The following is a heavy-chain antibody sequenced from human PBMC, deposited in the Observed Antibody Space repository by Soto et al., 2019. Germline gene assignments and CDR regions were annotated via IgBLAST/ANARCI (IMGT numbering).Heavy chain of an antibody. CDR1: GFTVSSNY. CDR2: ISSSSSYI. V-gene: IGHV3-21*04. CDR3: ARVPSIAAAGTFDY. Sequence: GGSLRLSCAASGFTVSSNYMSWVRQAPGKGLEWVSSISSSSSYIYYADSVKGRFTISRDNAKNSLYLQMNSLRAEDTAVYYCARVPSIAAAGTFDYWGQGTLVTVSS. D-gene: IGHD6-13*01. J-gene: IGHJ4*02.